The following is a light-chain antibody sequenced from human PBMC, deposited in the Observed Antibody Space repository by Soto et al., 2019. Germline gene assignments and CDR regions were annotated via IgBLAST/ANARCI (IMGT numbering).Light chain of an antibody. CDR1: QSIRSW. CDR3: QQYNSYPIT. J-gene: IGKJ5*01. Sequence: DIQMTQPPSTLPASVGDRVTITCRASQSIRSWLAWYQQKPGKAPKLLIYDASSLESGVPSRLSGSGSGTEFTLTISSLQPDDFATYYCQQYNSYPITFGQGTRLEIK. V-gene: IGKV1-5*01. CDR2: DAS.